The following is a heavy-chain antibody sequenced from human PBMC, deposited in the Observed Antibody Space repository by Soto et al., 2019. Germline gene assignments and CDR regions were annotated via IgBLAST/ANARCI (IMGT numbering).Heavy chain of an antibody. V-gene: IGHV4-30-4*01. D-gene: IGHD3-16*01. J-gene: IGHJ5*02. CDR2: IYYSGGT. CDR1: SGSVSSGDYY. Sequence: SGTLSLTCAACSGSVSSGDYYLSWIRQPPGKGLEWIGFIYYSGGTYYKPSLKSRVTISVDTSKNKFSLNLSSVTAADTAVYYCARASTGELWVYANWFDPWGPGTLVTVSS. CDR3: ARASTGELWVYANWFDP.